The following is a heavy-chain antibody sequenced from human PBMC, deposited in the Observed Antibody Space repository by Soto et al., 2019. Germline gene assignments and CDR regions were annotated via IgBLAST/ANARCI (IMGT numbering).Heavy chain of an antibody. J-gene: IGHJ4*02. D-gene: IGHD1-1*01. CDR2: IYYSGST. CDR1: GGSISSGGYY. Sequence: QVQLQESGPGLVKPSQTLSLTCTVSGGSISSGGYYWSWLRQHPGKGLEWIGYIYYSGSTYYNPSLKSRVTISVDTSKNQFSLKLSSVTAADTAVYYCARDQTGTYYFDYWGQGTLVTVSS. V-gene: IGHV4-31*03. CDR3: ARDQTGTYYFDY.